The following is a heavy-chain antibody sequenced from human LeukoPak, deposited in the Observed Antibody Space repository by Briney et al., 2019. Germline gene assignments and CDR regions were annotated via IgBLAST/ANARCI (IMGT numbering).Heavy chain of an antibody. Sequence: GGSLRLSCAASGFTFSSYGMHWVRQAPGKGLEWVAFIRYDGSNKDYADSVKGRFIISRDNSKSTLYLQMNSLRAEDTAVYFCAKDRYYGSGRYYDYWGQGTLVTVPS. CDR3: AKDRYYGSGRYYDY. D-gene: IGHD3-10*01. CDR1: GFTFSSYG. J-gene: IGHJ4*02. V-gene: IGHV3-30*02. CDR2: IRYDGSNK.